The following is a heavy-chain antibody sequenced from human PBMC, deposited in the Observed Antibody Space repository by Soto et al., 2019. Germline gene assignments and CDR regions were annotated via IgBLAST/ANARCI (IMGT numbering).Heavy chain of an antibody. CDR2: ISSSSSYI. CDR1: GFTFSSYS. Sequence: GGSLRLSCAASGFTFSSYSMNWVRQAPGKGLDWVSSISSSSSYIYYADSVKGRFTISRDNAKNSLYLQMNSLRAEDTAVYYCARVPGYSGSYYDYYYGMDVWGQGTTVTVSS. CDR3: ARVPGYSGSYYDYYYGMDV. J-gene: IGHJ6*02. V-gene: IGHV3-21*01. D-gene: IGHD1-26*01.